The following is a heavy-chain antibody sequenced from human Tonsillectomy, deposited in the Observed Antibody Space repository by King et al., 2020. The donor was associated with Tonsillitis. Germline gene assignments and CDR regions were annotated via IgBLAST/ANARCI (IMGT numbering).Heavy chain of an antibody. CDR1: GYTFTSYY. V-gene: IGHV1-46*01. Sequence: VQLVESGAEVKKPGASGKVSCKASGYTFTSYYVHWVRQAPGQGLEWMGLINPSGCRTSYAQKFQGRFIMTSDTSTGTVYMELSSLRSEDTAVYYCARTYYYDRSGYYFGYWGQGTLVTVSS. CDR2: INPSGCRT. D-gene: IGHD3-22*01. CDR3: ARTYYYDRSGYYFGY. J-gene: IGHJ4*02.